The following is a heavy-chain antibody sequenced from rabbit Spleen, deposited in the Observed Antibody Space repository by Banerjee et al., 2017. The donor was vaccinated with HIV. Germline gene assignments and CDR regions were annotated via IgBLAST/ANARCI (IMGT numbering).Heavy chain of an antibody. CDR3: ARDTGTSFSTYGMDL. CDR2: IDTGGRDFT. V-gene: IGHV1S40*01. D-gene: IGHD8-1*01. J-gene: IGHJ6*01. CDR1: GFDFSAYTF. Sequence: QSLVESGGDLVQPGASLTLTCTASGFDFSAYTFMCWVRQAPGKGLEWIACIDTGGRDFTYYATWAKGRFTISKTSSTTVTLQMTSLTVADTATYFCARDTGTSFSTYGMDLWGPGTLVTVS.